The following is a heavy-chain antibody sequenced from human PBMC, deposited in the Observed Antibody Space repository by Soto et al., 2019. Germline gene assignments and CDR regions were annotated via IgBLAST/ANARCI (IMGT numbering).Heavy chain of an antibody. J-gene: IGHJ4*02. CDR3: ARPDRYCYSNYFDY. Sequence: QVQLVESGGGVVQPGRSLRLSCAASGFTFSSYGMHWVRQAPGKGLEWVAVISYDGSNKYYADSVKGRFTISRDNSKNTLYLQMNSLRAEDTAVYYCARPDRYCYSNYFDYWGQGTLVTVSS. D-gene: IGHD2-15*01. CDR2: ISYDGSNK. V-gene: IGHV3-30*03. CDR1: GFTFSSYG.